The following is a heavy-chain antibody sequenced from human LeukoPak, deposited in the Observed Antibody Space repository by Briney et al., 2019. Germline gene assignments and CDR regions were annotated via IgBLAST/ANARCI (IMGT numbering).Heavy chain of an antibody. CDR2: IYHSGST. J-gene: IGHJ4*02. V-gene: IGHV4-30-2*01. CDR1: GGSISSGGYS. Sequence: PSETLSLTCAVSGGSISSGGYSWSWIRQPPGTGLEWIGYIYHSGSTYYNPSLKSRVTISVDRSKNQFSLKLSSVTAADTAVYSWAGGGGGGLLDYWGQGTLVTVSS. CDR3: AGGGGGGLLDY. D-gene: IGHD1-26*01.